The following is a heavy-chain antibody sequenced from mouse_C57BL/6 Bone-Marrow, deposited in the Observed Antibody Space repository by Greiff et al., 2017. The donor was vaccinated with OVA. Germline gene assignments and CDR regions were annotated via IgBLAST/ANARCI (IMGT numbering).Heavy chain of an antibody. J-gene: IGHJ3*01. Sequence: QVKLQQPGAELVKPGASVKMSCKASGYTFTSYWITWVKQRPGQGLEWIGDIYPGSGSTTYNEKFKSKATLTVDTPSSTAYMQLSILTSEDSAVYYCASDSSGYGAYWGQGTLVTVSA. CDR3: ASDSSGYGAY. CDR2: IYPGSGST. D-gene: IGHD3-2*02. CDR1: GYTFTSYW. V-gene: IGHV1-55*01.